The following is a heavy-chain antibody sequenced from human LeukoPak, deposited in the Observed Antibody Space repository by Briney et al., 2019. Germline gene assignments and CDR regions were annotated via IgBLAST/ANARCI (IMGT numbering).Heavy chain of an antibody. V-gene: IGHV4-39*01. CDR3: ARGYDYVWGSYRSYYFDY. D-gene: IGHD3-16*02. CDR1: SGSISSSSYY. CDR2: IYYSGST. J-gene: IGHJ4*02. Sequence: SETLSLTCTVSSGSISSSSYYWGWIRQPPGKGLEWIGSIYYSGSTYYNPSLKSRVTISVDTSKNQFSLKLSSVTAADTAVYYCARGYDYVWGSYRSYYFDYWGQGTLVTVSS.